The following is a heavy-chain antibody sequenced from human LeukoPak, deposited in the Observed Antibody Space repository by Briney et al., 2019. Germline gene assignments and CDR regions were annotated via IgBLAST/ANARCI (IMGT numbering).Heavy chain of an antibody. CDR3: ARDLGDYTFNY. J-gene: IGHJ4*02. Sequence: PSETLSLTCTVSGGSISSFYWTWIRQSPGKGLEWIGYTYSSGSTKYNPSLKSRVTISLDTSRNQFSLKLCPVTAADTAVYYCARDLGDYTFNYWGQGTLVTVSS. D-gene: IGHD4-17*01. V-gene: IGHV4-59*01. CDR1: GGSISSFY. CDR2: TYSSGST.